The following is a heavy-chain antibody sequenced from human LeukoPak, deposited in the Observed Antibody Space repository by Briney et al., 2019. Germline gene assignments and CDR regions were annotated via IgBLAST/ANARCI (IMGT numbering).Heavy chain of an antibody. J-gene: IGHJ4*02. CDR2: INHSGST. D-gene: IGHD5-12*01. V-gene: IGHV4-34*01. CDR1: GGSFSGYY. CDR3: ASRSVAYYFDY. Sequence: SETLSLTCAVYGGSFSGYYWSWIRQPPGKGLEWIGEINHSGSTNYNPSLKSRVTISVDTSKNQFSLKLSSVTAADTAVYYCASRSVAYYFDYWGQGTLVTASS.